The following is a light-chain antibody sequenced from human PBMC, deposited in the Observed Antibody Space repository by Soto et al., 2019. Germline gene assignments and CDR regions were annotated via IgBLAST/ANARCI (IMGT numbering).Light chain of an antibody. V-gene: IGLV1-40*01. CDR1: SSNIWAGYD. Sequence: QSVLTQPPSVSGAPGQRVTISCTGSSSNIWAGYDVHWYQQLPGTAPKLLIYGNSNRPSGVPDRFSGSKSGTSASLAITGLQAEDEADYYCQSYDSSLSGPSWVFGGGTQLTVL. CDR2: GNS. J-gene: IGLJ3*02. CDR3: QSYDSSLSGPSWV.